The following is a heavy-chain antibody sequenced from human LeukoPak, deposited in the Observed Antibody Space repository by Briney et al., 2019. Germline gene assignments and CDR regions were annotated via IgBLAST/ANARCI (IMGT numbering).Heavy chain of an antibody. V-gene: IGHV3-48*01. CDR2: ITGSHGPI. D-gene: IGHD4-23*01. CDR3: ARDLSVVTPEGFDS. CDR1: GFIFSTYA. J-gene: IGHJ4*02. Sequence: GGSLRLSCAASGFIFSTYAMNWIRQAPGKGLEWISYITGSHGPIYYADSVKGRFTISRDNANNSLFLHMNSLRAEDTAVYYCARDLSVVTPEGFDSWGQGTLVTVSS.